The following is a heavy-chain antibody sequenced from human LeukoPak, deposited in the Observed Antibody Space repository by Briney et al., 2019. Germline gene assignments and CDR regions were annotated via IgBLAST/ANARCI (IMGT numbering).Heavy chain of an antibody. Sequence: GGSLRLSCAASGFTFSNYSMNWVRQAPGKGLEWVSSISRDSSYIYYADSVKGRFTISRDAAKNSLYLQMNSLRAEDTALYYCVRDISYWGQGTLVTVSS. CDR1: GFTFSNYS. J-gene: IGHJ4*02. V-gene: IGHV3-21*01. CDR2: ISRDSSYI. CDR3: VRDISY.